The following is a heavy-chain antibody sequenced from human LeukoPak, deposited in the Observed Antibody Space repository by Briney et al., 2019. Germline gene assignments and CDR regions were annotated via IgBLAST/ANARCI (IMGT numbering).Heavy chain of an antibody. J-gene: IGHJ4*02. CDR1: GYTFTSYD. V-gene: IGHV1-8*01. CDR3: ARGGGRRRKSSYSYGYRAYYFDY. CDR2: MNPNSGNT. D-gene: IGHD5-18*01. Sequence: ASVKVSCKASGYTFTSYDINWVRQATGQGLEWMGWMNPNSGNTGYAQKFQGRVTMTRNTSISTAYMGLSSLRSEDTAVYYCARGGGRRRKSSYSYGYRAYYFDYWGQGTLVTVSS.